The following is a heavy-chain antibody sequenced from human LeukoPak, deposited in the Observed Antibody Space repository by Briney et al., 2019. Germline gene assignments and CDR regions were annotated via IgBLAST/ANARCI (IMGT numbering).Heavy chain of an antibody. V-gene: IGHV3-11*01. CDR3: ARDRWNYVAHYYGMDV. Sequence: GGSLRLSCAASGFTFSDYYMSWIRQAPGKGLEWVSYISSSGSTIYYADSVKGRFTISRDNAKSSLYLQMNSLRAEDTAVYYCARDRWNYVAHYYGMDVWGQGTTVTVSS. CDR2: ISSSGSTI. D-gene: IGHD1-7*01. J-gene: IGHJ6*02. CDR1: GFTFSDYY.